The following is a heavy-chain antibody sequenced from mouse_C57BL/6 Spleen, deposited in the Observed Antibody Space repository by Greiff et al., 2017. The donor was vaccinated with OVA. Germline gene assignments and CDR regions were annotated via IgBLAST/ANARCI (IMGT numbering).Heavy chain of an antibody. V-gene: IGHV5-9-1*02. D-gene: IGHD2-1*01. CDR3: TSLPYYYAMDY. J-gene: IGHJ4*01. CDR2: ISSGGDYI. CDR1: GFTFSSYA. Sequence: EVKLMESGEGLVKPGGSLKLSCAASGFTFSSYAMSWVRQTPEKRLEWVAYISSGGDYIYYADTVKGRFTISRDNARNTLYLQMSSLKSEDTAMYYCTSLPYYYAMDYWGQGTSVTVSS.